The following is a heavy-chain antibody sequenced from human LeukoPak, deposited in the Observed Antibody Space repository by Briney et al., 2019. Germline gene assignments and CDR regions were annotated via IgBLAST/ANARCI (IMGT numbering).Heavy chain of an antibody. CDR3: SRGSNCDY. Sequence: PGGSLRLSCAASGFTFSSYSMNWVREAPGTGLEWVSSFSSKSGFIYYADSVKGRFTISRDNAKNSLFLQMNGLRAEDTAVYYCSRGSNCDYWGQGTLVTVSS. CDR2: FSSKSGFI. J-gene: IGHJ4*02. CDR1: GFTFSSYS. D-gene: IGHD4-11*01. V-gene: IGHV3-21*01.